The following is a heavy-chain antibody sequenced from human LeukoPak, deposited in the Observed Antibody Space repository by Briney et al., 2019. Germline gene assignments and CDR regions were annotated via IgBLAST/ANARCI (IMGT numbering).Heavy chain of an antibody. V-gene: IGHV4-39*07. J-gene: IGHJ4*02. CDR3: ARDRAAAGDSGDY. CDR1: GGSFSSSSYY. CDR2: IYYSGST. Sequence: SETLSLTCTVSGGSFSSSSYYWGWIRQPPGKGLEWVGSIYYSGSTYYNPSLKSRVTVSVDTSKNQFSLKLSSVTDADTAVYYCARDRAAAGDSGDYWGQGTLVTVSS. D-gene: IGHD6-13*01.